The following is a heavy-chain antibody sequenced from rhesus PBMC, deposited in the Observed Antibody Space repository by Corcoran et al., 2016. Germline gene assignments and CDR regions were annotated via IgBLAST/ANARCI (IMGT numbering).Heavy chain of an antibody. CDR3: ARDYSGRVIDY. Sequence: QVQLQESGPGLVKPSETLSLTCAVSGGSFSGYYWGWIRQPPGKGLVWIGNISGRSGSTDYNPALKSRVTISTATSKNQFSLKLSSVTAADTAVYYGARDYSGRVIDYWGQGVLVTVSS. J-gene: IGHJ4*01. D-gene: IGHD6-25*01. CDR1: GGSFSGYY. CDR2: ISGRSGST. V-gene: IGHV4-165*01.